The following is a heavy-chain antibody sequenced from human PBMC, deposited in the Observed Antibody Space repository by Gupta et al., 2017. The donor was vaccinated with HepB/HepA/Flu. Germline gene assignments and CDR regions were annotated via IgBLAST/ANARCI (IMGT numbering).Heavy chain of an antibody. CDR2: IKQDGSEK. CDR1: GFTFSSHW. D-gene: IGHD2/OR15-2a*01. J-gene: IGHJ3*02. V-gene: IGHV3-7*01. Sequence: EVQLVESGGGLVQPGGSLSLSCAASGFTFSSHWMNWVRQAPGKGLEWVANIKQDGSEKKYVDAGRGRFTISRDNAKDSLYLQMDSLRAEDTAVYYCARGSGSTTRALDIWGQGTMVTVSS. CDR3: ARGSGSTTRALDI.